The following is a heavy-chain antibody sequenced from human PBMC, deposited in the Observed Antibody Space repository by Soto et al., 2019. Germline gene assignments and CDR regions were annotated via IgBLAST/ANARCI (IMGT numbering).Heavy chain of an antibody. CDR3: ARYCSSTSCDGMDV. J-gene: IGHJ6*02. D-gene: IGHD2-2*01. V-gene: IGHV1-18*01. Sequence: ASVKVSCKASGYTFTSYGISWVRQAPGQGLEWMGWISAYNGNTNYAQNLQGRVTMTTDTSTSTAYMELRSLRSDATAVYYCARYCSSTSCDGMDVWGQGTTVTVSS. CDR2: ISAYNGNT. CDR1: GYTFTSYG.